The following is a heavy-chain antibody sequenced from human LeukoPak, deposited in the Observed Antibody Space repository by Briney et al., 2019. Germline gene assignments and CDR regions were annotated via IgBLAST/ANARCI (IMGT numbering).Heavy chain of an antibody. J-gene: IGHJ4*02. D-gene: IGHD4-23*01. CDR2: IYYSGST. CDR1: GGSISSRSYY. CDR3: AREGIVYGGNSEFGY. Sequence: SETLSLTCTVSGGSISSRSYYWGWIRQPPGKGLEWIGSIYYSGSTYYNPSLKSRVTISVDTSKNQFSLKLSSVTAADTAVYYCAREGIVYGGNSEFGYWGQGTLVTVSS. V-gene: IGHV4-39*07.